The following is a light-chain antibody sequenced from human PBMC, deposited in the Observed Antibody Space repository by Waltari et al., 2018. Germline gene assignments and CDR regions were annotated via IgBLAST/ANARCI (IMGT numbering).Light chain of an antibody. Sequence: DIQMTQSPSSLSASVGDRFTITCRASQDISNSLAWYQQKPGKVPKLLISAASTLQSGVPSRFSGSGSGTDFTLTIGSLQPEDVATYYCQKYNSVPYTFGQGTKLEIK. CDR2: AAS. CDR1: QDISNS. V-gene: IGKV1-27*01. CDR3: QKYNSVPYT. J-gene: IGKJ2*01.